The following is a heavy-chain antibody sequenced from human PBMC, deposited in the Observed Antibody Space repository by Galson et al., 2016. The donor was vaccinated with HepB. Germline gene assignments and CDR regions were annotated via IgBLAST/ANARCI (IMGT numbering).Heavy chain of an antibody. V-gene: IGHV3-23*01. CDR1: TFTFRSYA. J-gene: IGHJ3*02. D-gene: IGHD3-10*01. Sequence: SLRLSCAASTFTFRSYAMNWVRRAPGKGLEWVSGISGSGGNTYYADSVKGRFTISRDNSKNTLYLQMNSLRAEDTALYYCAKGGLWFDPMRSAFDIWGQGTMVTVSS. CDR3: AKGGLWFDPMRSAFDI. CDR2: ISGSGGNT.